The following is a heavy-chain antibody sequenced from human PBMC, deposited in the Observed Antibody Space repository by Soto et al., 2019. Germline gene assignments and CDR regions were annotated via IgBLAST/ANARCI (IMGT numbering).Heavy chain of an antibody. CDR3: ARGGVY. V-gene: IGHV3-48*03. CDR1: GFTFSSHE. Sequence: GGSLRLSCAASGFTFSSHEMNWVRQAPGKGLEWISYISGSGNITYYADSVKGRFTISRDNAQKSLYLQMSSLRVEDTAVYYCARGGVYWGQGTLVTVSS. CDR2: ISGSGNIT. D-gene: IGHD2-8*01. J-gene: IGHJ4*02.